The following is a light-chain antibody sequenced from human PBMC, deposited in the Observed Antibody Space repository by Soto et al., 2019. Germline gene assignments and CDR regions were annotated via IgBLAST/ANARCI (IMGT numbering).Light chain of an antibody. CDR1: SSNIGSNY. J-gene: IGLJ3*02. CDR2: AND. Sequence: QPVLTQPPSASGTPGQRVIISCSGRSSNIGSNYVYWFQHLPGTAPKLLIYANDQRPSGVPDRFSGSKSGTSASLAIIGLRFEDEADYYCAAWDDSLGGSWVFGGGTKLTVL. CDR3: AAWDDSLGGSWV. V-gene: IGLV1-47*02.